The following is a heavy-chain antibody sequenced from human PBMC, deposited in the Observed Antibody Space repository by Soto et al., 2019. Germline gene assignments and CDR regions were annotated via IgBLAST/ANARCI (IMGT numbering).Heavy chain of an antibody. CDR3: ARDIVVVPAAIIYYYYYYMDV. CDR2: IKQDGSEK. Sequence: GGSLRLSCAASGFTFSSYWMSWVRQAPGKGLEWVANIKQDGSEKYYVDSVKGRFTISRDNTKNSLYLQMNSLRAEDTAVYYCARDIVVVPAAIIYYYYYYMDVWGKGT. V-gene: IGHV3-7*01. D-gene: IGHD2-2*01. CDR1: GFTFSSYW. J-gene: IGHJ6*03.